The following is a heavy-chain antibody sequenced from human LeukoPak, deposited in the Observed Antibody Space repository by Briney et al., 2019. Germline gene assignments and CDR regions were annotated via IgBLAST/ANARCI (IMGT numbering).Heavy chain of an antibody. Sequence: SVKVSCKASGFTFTSSAMQWVRQARGQRLEWIGWIVVGSGNTNYAQKFQERDTITRDMSTSTAYMELSSLRSEDTAVYYCAVTDRLRLGELYYDYWGQGTLVTVSS. V-gene: IGHV1-58*02. CDR1: GFTFTSSA. J-gene: IGHJ4*02. D-gene: IGHD3-16*01. CDR2: IVVGSGNT. CDR3: AVTDRLRLGELYYDY.